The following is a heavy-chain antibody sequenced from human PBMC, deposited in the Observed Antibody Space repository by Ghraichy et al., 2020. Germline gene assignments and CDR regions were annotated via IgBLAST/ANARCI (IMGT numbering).Heavy chain of an antibody. D-gene: IGHD3-3*01. J-gene: IGHJ3*02. V-gene: IGHV3-21*01. CDR2: ISSSSSYI. CDR1: GFTFSSYS. CDR3: ARDLSITRYYDFWSGYYTDAFDI. Sequence: GGSLRLSCAASGFTFSSYSMNWVRQAPGKGLEWVSSISSSSSYIYYADSVKGRFTISRDNAKNSLYLQMNSLRAEDTAVYYCARDLSITRYYDFWSGYYTDAFDIWGQGTMVTVSS.